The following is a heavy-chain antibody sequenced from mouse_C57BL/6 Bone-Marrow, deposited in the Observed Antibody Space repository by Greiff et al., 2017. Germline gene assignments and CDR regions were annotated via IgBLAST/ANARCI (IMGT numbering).Heavy chain of an antibody. Sequence: QVQLQQSGAELARPGASVKLSCKASGYTFTSYGISWVKQRTGQGLEWIGEIYPRSGNTYYNEKFKGKATLTADKSSSTAYMELRSLTSGDSAVYFCARGEAYWGQGTLVTVSA. CDR2: IYPRSGNT. CDR1: GYTFTSYG. V-gene: IGHV1-81*01. J-gene: IGHJ3*01. CDR3: ARGEAY.